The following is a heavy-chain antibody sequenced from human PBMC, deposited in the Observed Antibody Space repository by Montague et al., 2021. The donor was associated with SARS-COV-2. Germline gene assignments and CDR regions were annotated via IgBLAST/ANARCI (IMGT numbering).Heavy chain of an antibody. J-gene: IGHJ3*02. CDR1: GGSITDINYY. V-gene: IGHV4-39*01. CDR3: ARHGLAGITIFGVVTPRGGFDI. Sequence: SETLSLTCTVSGGSITDINYYWGWIRQPPGKGLEWIGSIYYSGSTYYNPSLKSRVTISVDTSKNQFSLKLSSVTAADTAVYYCARHGLAGITIFGVVTPRGGFDIWGQGTMVTVSS. D-gene: IGHD3-3*01. CDR2: IYYSGST.